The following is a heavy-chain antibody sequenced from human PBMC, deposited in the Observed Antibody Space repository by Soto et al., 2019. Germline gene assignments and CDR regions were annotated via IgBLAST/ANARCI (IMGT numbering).Heavy chain of an antibody. Sequence: ASVKVACKASGYTFTIYGIIWVRHAPGQGLEWMGWISAYNGDTYYAQILQDRVTMTTDTSTSTAYLELRSLRFDDTAVYSCARHPGARYSGYPLPCASWGQGTLVTVSS. J-gene: IGHJ1*01. D-gene: IGHD5-12*01. V-gene: IGHV1-18*01. CDR3: ARHPGARYSGYPLPCAS. CDR1: GYTFTIYG. CDR2: ISAYNGDT.